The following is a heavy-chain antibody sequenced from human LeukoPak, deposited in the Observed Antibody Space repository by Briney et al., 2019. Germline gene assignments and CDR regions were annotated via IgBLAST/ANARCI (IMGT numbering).Heavy chain of an antibody. CDR1: GFTFSSYW. CDR3: ARENSGIAATDIIDY. Sequence: PGGSLRLSCAASGFTFSSYWMHWVRQAPGRGLVWVSRINTDGSSTSYADSVKGRFTISRDDAEKSLYLQMDSLRAEDTAIYYCARENSGIAATDIIDYWGQGTLVAVSS. D-gene: IGHD6-13*01. J-gene: IGHJ4*02. V-gene: IGHV3-74*01. CDR2: INTDGSST.